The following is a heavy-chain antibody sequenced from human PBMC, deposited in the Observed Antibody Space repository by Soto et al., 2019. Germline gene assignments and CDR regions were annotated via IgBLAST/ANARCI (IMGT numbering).Heavy chain of an antibody. V-gene: IGHV1-2*02. D-gene: IGHD6-13*01. CDR3: ATEGSSWYRWFDP. CDR2: LNPKSGGT. CDR1: GYTFTGYN. J-gene: IGHJ5*02. Sequence: QVQLVQSGAEVKKPGASVKVSCKASGYTFTGYNMHWVRQAPGQGLEWMGWLNPKSGGTNYAQQFQGRVTRTRDTSISTAYMELSRLRSDDTAVYYCATEGSSWYRWFDPWGQGTLVTVSS.